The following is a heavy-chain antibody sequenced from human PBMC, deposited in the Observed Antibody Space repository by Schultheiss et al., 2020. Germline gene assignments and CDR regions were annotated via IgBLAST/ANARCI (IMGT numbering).Heavy chain of an antibody. V-gene: IGHV4-39*02. J-gene: IGHJ4*02. Sequence: SETLSLTCTVSGGSISSSIYYWAWIRQSPGKGLELIGSTYYSGSTFYNPSLKSRVSISIDTPKNQFSLKLSSVSAADTAVYYCAREDTVMVANDYWGQGTLVTVSS. CDR2: TYYSGST. D-gene: IGHD5-18*01. CDR3: AREDTVMVANDY. CDR1: GGSISSSIYY.